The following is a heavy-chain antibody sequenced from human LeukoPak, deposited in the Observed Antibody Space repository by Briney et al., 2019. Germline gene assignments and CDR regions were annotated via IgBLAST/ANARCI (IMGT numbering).Heavy chain of an antibody. CDR3: ARDLVQLWSSYYYYGMDV. V-gene: IGHV3-21*01. CDR1: GFTFRSYG. CDR2: IISSSYI. Sequence: GGSLRLSCAASGFTFRSYGINGVGQAPGKGREWVSSIISSSYIYYADSVKGRFTISRDNAKNSLYLQMNSLRAEDTAVYYCARDLVQLWSSYYYYGMDVWGQGTTVTVSS. J-gene: IGHJ6*02. D-gene: IGHD5-18*01.